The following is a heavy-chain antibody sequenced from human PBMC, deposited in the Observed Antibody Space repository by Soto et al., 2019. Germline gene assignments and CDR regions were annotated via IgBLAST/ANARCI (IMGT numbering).Heavy chain of an antibody. CDR2: IYYSGST. D-gene: IGHD6-13*01. CDR3: ARDIAAAGILGWFDP. Sequence: SETLSRTCTVSGGSISSYYWSWIRQPPGKGLEWIGYIYYSGSTNYNPSLKSRVTISVDTSKNQFSLKLSSVTAADTAVYYCARDIAAAGILGWFDPWGQGTLVTVSS. CDR1: GGSISSYY. V-gene: IGHV4-59*01. J-gene: IGHJ5*02.